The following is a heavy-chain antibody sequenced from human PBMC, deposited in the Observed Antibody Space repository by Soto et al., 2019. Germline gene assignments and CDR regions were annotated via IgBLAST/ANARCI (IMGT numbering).Heavy chain of an antibody. Sequence: GASVKVSCKASGGTFSSYAISWVRQAPGQGLEWMGGIIPIFGTANYAQKFQGRVTITADESTSTAYMELSSLRSEDTAVYYCARGAFWSGYYHSRLDYWGQGTLVTVSS. V-gene: IGHV1-69*13. CDR3: ARGAFWSGYYHSRLDY. CDR2: IIPIFGTA. CDR1: GGTFSSYA. J-gene: IGHJ4*02. D-gene: IGHD3-3*01.